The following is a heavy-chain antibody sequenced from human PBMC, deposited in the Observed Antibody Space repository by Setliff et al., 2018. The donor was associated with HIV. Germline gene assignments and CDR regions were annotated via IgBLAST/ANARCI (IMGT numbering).Heavy chain of an antibody. V-gene: IGHV4-39*01. J-gene: IGHJ6*03. D-gene: IGHD4-4*01. CDR3: AKKTVTYYYFYYMDV. CDR2: INFSGST. CDR1: GGSISSSVYY. Sequence: PSETLSLTCTVSGGSISSSVYYWSWIRQHPGKGLEWIGSINFSGSTYYNPSLKSRVTISVDTSKNQFSLKLSSVAAADTAVYYCAKKTVTYYYFYYMDVWGKGTTVTVSS.